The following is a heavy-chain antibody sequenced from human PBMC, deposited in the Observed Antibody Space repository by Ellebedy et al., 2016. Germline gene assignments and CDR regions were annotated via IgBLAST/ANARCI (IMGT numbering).Heavy chain of an antibody. V-gene: IGHV3-30*03. CDR2: ISPDGNDK. CDR1: GFTFSRNG. Sequence: GGSLRLSXAASGFTFSRNGIHWVCQAPGKGLEWVAIISPDGNDKYNSGFVMGRFTISRDNSKKTLYLQMSGLGVEYTAVYYCVTRHNGAFDLWGQGTMVTVSS. CDR3: VTRHNGAFDL. J-gene: IGHJ3*01. D-gene: IGHD2-8*01.